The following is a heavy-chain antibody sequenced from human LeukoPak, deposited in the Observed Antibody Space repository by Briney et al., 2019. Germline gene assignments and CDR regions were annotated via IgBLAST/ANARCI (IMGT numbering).Heavy chain of an antibody. CDR3: ASSPYSSGSY. Sequence: GGSLRLSCTASGFTFSSYGMHWVRQAPGKGLEWVAVIWFDGSNKYYADSVKGRLTISRDNSKNTLYLQMNSLRAEDTAVYYCASSPYSSGSYWGQGTLVTVSS. D-gene: IGHD6-19*01. V-gene: IGHV3-33*01. CDR1: GFTFSSYG. J-gene: IGHJ4*02. CDR2: IWFDGSNK.